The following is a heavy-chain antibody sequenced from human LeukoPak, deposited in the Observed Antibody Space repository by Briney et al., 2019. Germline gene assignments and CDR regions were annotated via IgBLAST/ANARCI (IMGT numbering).Heavy chain of an antibody. J-gene: IGHJ4*02. V-gene: IGHV4-34*01. CDR1: GGSFSGYY. D-gene: IGHD3-3*01. CDR2: INHSGST. CDR3: ARGPYDFWSGYPIYFDY. Sequence: MSSETLSLTCAVYGGSFSGYYWSWIRQPPGKGLEWIGEINHSGSTNYNPSLKSRVTISVDTSKNQFSLKLSSVTAADTAVYYCARGPYDFWSGYPIYFDYWGQGTLVTVSS.